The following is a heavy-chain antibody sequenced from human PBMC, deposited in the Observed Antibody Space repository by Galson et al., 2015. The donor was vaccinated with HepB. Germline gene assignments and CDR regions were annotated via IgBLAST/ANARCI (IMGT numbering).Heavy chain of an antibody. J-gene: IGHJ3*02. V-gene: IGHV3-64D*06. CDR2: ISSNGGST. Sequence: SLRLSCAASGFTFSSLAIHWVRQAPGKGLEYVSGISSNGGSTYYADSVKGRFTISRDNSKNTLYLQMNSLRAEDTAVYYCVSRAVTTKYGFDTWGQGTMVTVSS. CDR1: GFTFSSLA. D-gene: IGHD6-19*01. CDR3: VSRAVTTKYGFDT.